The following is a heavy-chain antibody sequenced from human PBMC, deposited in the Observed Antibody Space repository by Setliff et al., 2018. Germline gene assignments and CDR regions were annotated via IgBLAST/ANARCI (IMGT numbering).Heavy chain of an antibody. CDR1: GGSFSGYY. CDR2: IYTSGST. Sequence: SETLSLTCAVYGGSFSGYYWSWIRQPPGKGLEWIGRIYTSGSTNYNPSLKSRVTISVDTSKNQFSLKLSSVTAADTAVYYCARDPLGEIAVAGHDAFDIWGQGTMVTVSS. V-gene: IGHV4-59*10. D-gene: IGHD6-19*01. CDR3: ARDPLGEIAVAGHDAFDI. J-gene: IGHJ3*02.